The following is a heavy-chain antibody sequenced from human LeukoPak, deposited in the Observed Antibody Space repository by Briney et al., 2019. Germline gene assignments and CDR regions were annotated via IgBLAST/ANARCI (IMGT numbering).Heavy chain of an antibody. CDR2: IYYSGSI. D-gene: IGHD4-17*01. Sequence: SETLSLTCTVSGGSISSYYWSWIRQPPGKGLEWIGYIYYSGSINYNPSLKSRVTMSIDTSKNQCSLKLTSVTAADTAVYYCAREGTTVTTSFASWGQGTLVTVSS. J-gene: IGHJ4*02. V-gene: IGHV4-59*01. CDR3: AREGTTVTTSFAS. CDR1: GGSISSYY.